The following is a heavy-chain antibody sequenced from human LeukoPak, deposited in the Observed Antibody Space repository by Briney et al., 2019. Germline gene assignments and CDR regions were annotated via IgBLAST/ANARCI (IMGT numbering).Heavy chain of an antibody. CDR1: DGSISNSY. Sequence: SETLSLTCTVSDGSISNSYWIWIRQPAGKGLEWIGRIYASGNINYNPSLKSRVTMSVDTSKNQVSLNLRSVTAADTAVYYCARDGNPWNLDVWGRGTLVTVSS. CDR2: IYASGNI. V-gene: IGHV4-4*07. J-gene: IGHJ2*01. CDR3: ARDGNPWNLDV. D-gene: IGHD1-14*01.